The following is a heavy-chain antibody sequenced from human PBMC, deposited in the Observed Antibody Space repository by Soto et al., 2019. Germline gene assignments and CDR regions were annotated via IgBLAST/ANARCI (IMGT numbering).Heavy chain of an antibody. Sequence: SETLSLNCPVSGGSISSSYWSWIRQPPGKGLEWLAYIYDDGSANYNPSLKSRATISLDMSKNQFSLKLTSVTAADTAVYYCARDKYCSGGSCRKNWFDPWGQGTLVT. CDR1: GGSISSSY. V-gene: IGHV4-59*01. D-gene: IGHD2-15*01. CDR3: ARDKYCSGGSCRKNWFDP. J-gene: IGHJ5*02. CDR2: IYDDGSA.